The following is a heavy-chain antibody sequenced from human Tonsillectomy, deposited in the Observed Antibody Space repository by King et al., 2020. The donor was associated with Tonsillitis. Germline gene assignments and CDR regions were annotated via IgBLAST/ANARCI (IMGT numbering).Heavy chain of an antibody. CDR3: ARHHLLGFGETPQYFDY. CDR2: ISNTGST. Sequence: LQLQESGPGLVKPSETLSLTCTVSGDSISSSSHYLGWIRQPPGKWLAWIGIISNTGSTYYNPSLKRRGSISVDTSTNQFSLKLNSLTAAVTAGYYCARHHLLGFGETPQYFDYWGQGTLVTVSS. J-gene: IGHJ4*02. D-gene: IGHD3-10*01. CDR1: GDSISSSSHY. V-gene: IGHV4-39*01.